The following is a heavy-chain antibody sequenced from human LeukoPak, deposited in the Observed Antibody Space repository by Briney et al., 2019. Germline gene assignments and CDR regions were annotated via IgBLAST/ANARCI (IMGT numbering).Heavy chain of an antibody. Sequence: SETLSLTCAVSGGPFSGYFWSWIRQSSGKGLEWIGEIHNSGTTNYNPSLNSRVTISEDTSKNQFYLNLSSVTAADTAVCYCARRYYYNLGSFPFDFWGQGTLVTVSS. CDR3: ARRYYYNLGSFPFDF. J-gene: IGHJ4*02. V-gene: IGHV4-34*01. CDR2: IHNSGTT. D-gene: IGHD3-10*01. CDR1: GGPFSGYF.